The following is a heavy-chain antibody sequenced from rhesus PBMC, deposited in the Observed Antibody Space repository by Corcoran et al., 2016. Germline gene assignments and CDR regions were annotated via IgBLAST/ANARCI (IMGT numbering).Heavy chain of an antibody. CDR2: ISGGSGIT. CDR3: ARPTTLGTTY. J-gene: IGHJ4*01. V-gene: IGHV4-99*01. D-gene: IGHD5-24*01. Sequence: QVQLQESGPGLVKPSETLSLTCAVSGYSISSGYYWGWIRQPPGKGLEYVGYISGGSGITSSNPSLKSRVTISKDTSNNQFSLKLTSVTAADTAVYYCARPTTLGTTYWGQGVLVTVSS. CDR1: GYSISSGYY.